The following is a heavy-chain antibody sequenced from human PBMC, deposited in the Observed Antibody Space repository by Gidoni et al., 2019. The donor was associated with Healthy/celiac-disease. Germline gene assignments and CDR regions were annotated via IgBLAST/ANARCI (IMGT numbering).Heavy chain of an antibody. J-gene: IGHJ3*02. D-gene: IGHD3-16*01. CDR1: GFPLRSYA. CDR2: ISSNGGST. CDR3: VKRMGRAFDI. V-gene: IGHV3-64D*06. Sequence: EVQRVESGGGLVQPGGSLGVSCSASGFPLRSYAMHLVRQAPGKGLEYVSDISSNGGSTYYADSVKGRFTISRDNSKNTLYLQMSSLRAEDMAVYYCVKRMGRAFDIWGQGTMVTFSS.